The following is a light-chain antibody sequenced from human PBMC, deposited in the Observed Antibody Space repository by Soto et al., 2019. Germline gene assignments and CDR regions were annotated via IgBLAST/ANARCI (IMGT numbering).Light chain of an antibody. CDR2: GNT. CDR1: SSNIGAGYD. CDR3: LSFDSSLSVV. Sequence: QSVLTQPPSVSGAPGQRVTISCTGSSSNIGAGYDVHWYQQLPGRPPKLLIYGNTHRPSGVPDRFSGSKSGTAASLAITGLQAEDGADYYCLSFDSSLSVVFGGGTKLTVL. V-gene: IGLV1-40*01. J-gene: IGLJ2*01.